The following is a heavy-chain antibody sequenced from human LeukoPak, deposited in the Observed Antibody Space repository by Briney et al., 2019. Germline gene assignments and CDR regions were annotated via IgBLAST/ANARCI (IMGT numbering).Heavy chain of an antibody. CDR1: GFTVSSNY. D-gene: IGHD3-10*01. V-gene: IGHV3-53*05. J-gene: IGHJ6*02. CDR2: IYSGGST. CDR3: AKDSGYYYGSGSYRAPYYGMDV. Sequence: GGSLRLSCAASGFTVSSNYMSWVRQAPGKGLEWVSVIYSGGSTYCADSVKGRFTISRDNAKNSLYLQMNSLRAEDTALYYCAKDSGYYYGSGSYRAPYYGMDVWGQGTTVTVSS.